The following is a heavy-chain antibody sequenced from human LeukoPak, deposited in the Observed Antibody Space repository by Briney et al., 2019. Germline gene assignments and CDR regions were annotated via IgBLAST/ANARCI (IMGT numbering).Heavy chain of an antibody. D-gene: IGHD1-26*01. Sequence: SSETLSLTCTVSGDSSRSRSSCWGSIRLPPGKGLEWIGSIYYSGSTYYKPSLKSRFTISVDTSKNQFSLKLSSVTAADTAVYYCARDRVGATTNWFDPWGQGTMVTVSS. V-gene: IGHV4-39*07. CDR2: IYYSGST. CDR3: ARDRVGATTNWFDP. J-gene: IGHJ5*02. CDR1: GDSSRSRSSC.